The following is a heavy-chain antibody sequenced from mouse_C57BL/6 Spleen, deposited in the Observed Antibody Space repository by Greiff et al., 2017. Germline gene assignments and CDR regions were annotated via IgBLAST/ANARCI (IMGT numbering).Heavy chain of an antibody. CDR2: IYPGNSDT. D-gene: IGHD2-3*01. Sequence: EVQLQQSGTVLARPGASVTMSCKTSGYTFTSYWMHWVKQRPGQGLEWIGAIYPGNSDTSYNQKFKGKAKLTAVTSASTAYMELSSLTNEDSAVYYCTRSVYDGYYAYYAMDYWGQGTSVTVSS. J-gene: IGHJ4*01. CDR1: GYTFTSYW. V-gene: IGHV1-5*01. CDR3: TRSVYDGYYAYYAMDY.